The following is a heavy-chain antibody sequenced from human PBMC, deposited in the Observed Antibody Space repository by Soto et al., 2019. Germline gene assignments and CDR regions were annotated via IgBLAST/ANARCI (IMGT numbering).Heavy chain of an antibody. J-gene: IGHJ4*02. CDR3: ARDTDLTLVTTLDY. Sequence: QVQLVQSGAEVKKPGASVKVSCKASGYTFRAYPIYWVRQAPGQRLECMGWINASNGNTRYSEKFEGRVTFTRDTSATTAYMEFSSLRSEDTAVYFCARDTDLTLVTTLDYWGQGTRSPSPQ. D-gene: IGHD4-17*01. CDR1: GYTFRAYP. V-gene: IGHV1-3*01. CDR2: INASNGNT.